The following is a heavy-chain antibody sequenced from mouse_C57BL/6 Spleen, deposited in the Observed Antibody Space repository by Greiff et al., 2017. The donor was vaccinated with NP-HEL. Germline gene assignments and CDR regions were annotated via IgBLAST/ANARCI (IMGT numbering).Heavy chain of an antibody. CDR3: ARGQVGRHFDY. J-gene: IGHJ2*01. CDR1: GYTFTTYP. D-gene: IGHD4-1*01. Sequence: QVQLKESGAELVKPGASVKMSCKASGYTFTTYPIEWMKQNHGKSLEWIGNFHPYNDDTKYNEKFKGKATLTVEKSSSTGYLELSRLTSDYSAVYYCARGQVGRHFDYWGQGTTLTVSS. V-gene: IGHV1-47*01. CDR2: FHPYNDDT.